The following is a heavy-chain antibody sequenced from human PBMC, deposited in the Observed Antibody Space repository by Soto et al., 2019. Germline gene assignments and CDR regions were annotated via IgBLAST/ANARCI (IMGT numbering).Heavy chain of an antibody. J-gene: IGHJ5*02. D-gene: IGHD3-9*01. CDR3: ARDLYFDWLPEDNWFDP. V-gene: IGHV3-21*01. CDR2: ISSSSSYI. Sequence: EVQLVESGGGLVKPGGSLRISCAASGFTFSSYSMNWVRQAPGKGLEWVSSISSSSSYIYYADSVKGRVTISRDNAKNTLYLQMNSLRAEDTAVYYCARDLYFDWLPEDNWFDPWGQGPLVTVSS. CDR1: GFTFSSYS.